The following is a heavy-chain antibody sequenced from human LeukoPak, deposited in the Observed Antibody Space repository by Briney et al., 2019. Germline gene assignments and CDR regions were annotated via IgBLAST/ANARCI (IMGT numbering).Heavy chain of an antibody. CDR1: GFTFSSYG. J-gene: IGHJ5*02. CDR3: AKDSIVVVPAARFDP. D-gene: IGHD2-2*01. V-gene: IGHV3-23*01. Sequence: GGSLRLSCAASGFTFSSYGMHWVRQAPGKGLEWVSAISGSGGSTYYADSVKGRFTISRDNSKNTLYLQMNSLRAEDTAVYYCAKDSIVVVPAARFDPWGQGTLVTVSS. CDR2: ISGSGGST.